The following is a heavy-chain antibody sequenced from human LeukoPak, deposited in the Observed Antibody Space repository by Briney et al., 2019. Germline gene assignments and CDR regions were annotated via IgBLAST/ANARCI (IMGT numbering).Heavy chain of an antibody. CDR3: AKAAIRGVIWYYFDY. CDR2: ISGSGDST. J-gene: IGHJ4*02. D-gene: IGHD3-10*01. V-gene: IGHV3-23*01. Sequence: PGGSLRLSCAASGFTFTTYAMSWVRQAPGKGLEWVSAISGSGDSTNYADSVEGRFTISRDNSKNTLYLQMNSLRAEDTAVYYCAKAAIRGVIWYYFDYWGQGTLVTVSS. CDR1: GFTFTTYA.